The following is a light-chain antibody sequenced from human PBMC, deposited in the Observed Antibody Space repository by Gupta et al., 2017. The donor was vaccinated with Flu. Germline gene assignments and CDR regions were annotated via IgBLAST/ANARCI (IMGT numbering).Light chain of an antibody. CDR3: QQTYNSPRS. Sequence: DIQMTPSPSSLSVFFGDRVTITCRASQSISSYLNWYQQKPGKAPKLLIYAASNLQSGVPSRFSGSGSGTDFTLTIFSLQPEDFATYYCQQTYNSPRSFGQGTKLEIK. CDR2: AAS. J-gene: IGKJ2*03. V-gene: IGKV1-39*01. CDR1: QSISSY.